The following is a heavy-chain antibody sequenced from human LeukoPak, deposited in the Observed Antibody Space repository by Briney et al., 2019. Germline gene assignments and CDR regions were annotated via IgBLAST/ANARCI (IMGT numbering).Heavy chain of an antibody. D-gene: IGHD1-14*01. Sequence: GGSLRLSCAASGFTFSRFSLTWVRQAPGKGLEWVSSISRSSDYIYYAGSVKGRFTISRDNAKNSLYLQTNSLRAEDTAVYYCARDYFDSAGSDWFDPWGQGTLVTVSS. V-gene: IGHV3-21*01. CDR1: GFTFSRFS. J-gene: IGHJ5*02. CDR2: ISRSSDYI. CDR3: ARDYFDSAGSDWFDP.